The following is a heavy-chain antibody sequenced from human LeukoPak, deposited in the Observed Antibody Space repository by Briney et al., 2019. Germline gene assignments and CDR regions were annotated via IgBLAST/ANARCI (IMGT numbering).Heavy chain of an antibody. Sequence: SVKVSCMASGGTFSSYALSWVRQAPGPGLEWMGGIIPIFGTANYAQTFQGRVTITADESTSTAYMELSSLRSEDTAVYYCASYSYGFCYWGQGTLVTVSS. D-gene: IGHD5-18*01. CDR1: GGTFSSYA. J-gene: IGHJ4*02. CDR2: IIPIFGTA. V-gene: IGHV1-69*13. CDR3: ASYSYGFCY.